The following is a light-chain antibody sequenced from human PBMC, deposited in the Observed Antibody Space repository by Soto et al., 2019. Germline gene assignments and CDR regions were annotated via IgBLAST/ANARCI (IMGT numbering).Light chain of an antibody. CDR3: QQANSYPIT. CDR1: QDISRW. V-gene: IGKV1-12*01. Sequence: DIQMTQSPSSVSASVGARVPITCRASQDISRWLAWYQQKPGKAPKLLIHDASNLQTGVPSRFSGSGSGTEFTLTISSLQPEDFATYYCQQANSYPITFGQGTRLEIK. J-gene: IGKJ5*01. CDR2: DAS.